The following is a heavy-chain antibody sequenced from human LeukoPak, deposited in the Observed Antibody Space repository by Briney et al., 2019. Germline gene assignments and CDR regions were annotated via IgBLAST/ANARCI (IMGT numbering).Heavy chain of an antibody. V-gene: IGHV3-23*01. CDR1: GLTFNNYA. CDR3: ARDSAGDY. Sequence: GGSLRLSCAASGLTFNNYAMSWVRQAPGKGLEWVSAISGSGDRTYYADSVKGRFTISRDNSKNTLYLQMNSLRAEDTAMYYCARDSAGDYWGQGTLVTVSS. J-gene: IGHJ4*02. D-gene: IGHD3-10*01. CDR2: ISGSGDRT.